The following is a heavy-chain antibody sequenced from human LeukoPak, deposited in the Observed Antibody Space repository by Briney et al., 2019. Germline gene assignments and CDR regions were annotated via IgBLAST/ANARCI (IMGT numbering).Heavy chain of an antibody. CDR1: GGTFSSYA. J-gene: IGHJ3*02. CDR2: IIPILGIA. Sequence: ASVKVSCKASGGTFSSYAISWVRQAPGQGLEWMGRIIPILGIANYAQKFPGRVTIPADKSTSTAYLELSSLRSEDTAVYYCARDHPTYGDYGVGAFDIWGQGTMVTVSS. V-gene: IGHV1-69*04. CDR3: ARDHPTYGDYGVGAFDI. D-gene: IGHD4-17*01.